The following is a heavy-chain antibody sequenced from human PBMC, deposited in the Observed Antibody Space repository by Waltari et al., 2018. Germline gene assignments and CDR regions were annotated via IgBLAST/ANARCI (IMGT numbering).Heavy chain of an antibody. V-gene: IGHV1-8*01. CDR1: GYTFTSYD. Sequence: QVQLVQSGAEVKKPGASVKVSCKASGYTFTSYDINWVRQATGQGLEWMGWMNPNSGNTGDAQKFQGRVTMTRNTSISTAYMELSSLRSEDTAVYYCARGGEKIAARPYYYYGMDVWGQGTTVTVSS. D-gene: IGHD6-6*01. CDR2: MNPNSGNT. J-gene: IGHJ6*02. CDR3: ARGGEKIAARPYYYYGMDV.